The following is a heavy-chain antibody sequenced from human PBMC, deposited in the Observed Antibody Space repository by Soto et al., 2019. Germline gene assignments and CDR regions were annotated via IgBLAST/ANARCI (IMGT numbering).Heavy chain of an antibody. CDR3: ARTRITMVRGVSGYYYGMDV. J-gene: IGHJ6*02. V-gene: IGHV1-69*06. CDR1: GGTFSSYA. D-gene: IGHD3-10*01. Sequence: QVQLVQSGAEVKKPGSSVKVSCKASGGTFSSYALSWVRQAPGQGLEWMGGIIPIFGTANYAQKFQGRVTITADKSTSPAYMELSRLRSEDTAVYYCARTRITMVRGVSGYYYGMDVWGQGATGTVSS. CDR2: IIPIFGTA.